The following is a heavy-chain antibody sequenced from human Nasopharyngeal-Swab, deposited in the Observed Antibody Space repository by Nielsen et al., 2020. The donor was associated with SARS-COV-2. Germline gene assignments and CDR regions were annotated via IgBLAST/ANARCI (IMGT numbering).Heavy chain of an antibody. V-gene: IGHV3-23*01. Sequence: GGSLKISCAASGFTFSSYAMSWVRQAPGKGLEWVSAIRGSGGSTYYADSVKGRFTISRDNSKNTLYLQMNSLRAEDTAVYYCARKNYYDSSGYYLVHFYYYYYGMDVWGQGTTVTVSS. CDR3: ARKNYYDSSGYYLVHFYYYYYGMDV. J-gene: IGHJ6*02. CDR1: GFTFSSYA. D-gene: IGHD3-22*01. CDR2: IRGSGGST.